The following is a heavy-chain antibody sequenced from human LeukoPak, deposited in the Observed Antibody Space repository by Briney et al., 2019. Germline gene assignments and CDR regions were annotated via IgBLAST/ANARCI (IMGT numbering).Heavy chain of an antibody. CDR3: ARDWSFMVRGSCGY. CDR2: IKQDGSEK. Sequence: GSLRLSCAASGFTFSSYWMSWVRQAPGKGLEWVANIKQDGSEKYYVDSVKGRFTISRDNAKNSLYLQMSSLRAEDTAVYYCARDWSFMVRGSCGYWGQGTLVTVSS. J-gene: IGHJ4*02. CDR1: GFTFSSYW. D-gene: IGHD3-10*01. V-gene: IGHV3-7*01.